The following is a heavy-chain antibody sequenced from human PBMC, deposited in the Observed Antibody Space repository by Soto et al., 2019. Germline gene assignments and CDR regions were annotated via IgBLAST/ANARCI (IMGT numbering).Heavy chain of an antibody. J-gene: IGHJ3*02. D-gene: IGHD4-17*01. CDR1: GFTFSSYS. Sequence: EVQLVESGGGLVKPGGSLRLSCAASGFTFSSYSMNWGRRAPGKGLEWVSSISSSSSYIYYADSVKGRCTISRDNAKNSLYPQMNSLRAENTAVSYCARGTAVDAFDIWGQGTMVTVSS. CDR3: ARGTAVDAFDI. CDR2: ISSSSSYI. V-gene: IGHV3-21*01.